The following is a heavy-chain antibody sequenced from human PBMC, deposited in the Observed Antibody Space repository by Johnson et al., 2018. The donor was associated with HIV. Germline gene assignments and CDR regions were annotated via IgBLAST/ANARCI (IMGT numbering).Heavy chain of an antibody. CDR3: AKDTATRWSDYYDSPRAAFDI. J-gene: IGHJ3*02. V-gene: IGHV3-23*04. CDR2: ISGSGGST. D-gene: IGHD3-22*01. Sequence: VQLVESGGGLVQPGGSLRLSCAASGFTFSSYAMSWVRQAPGKGLEWVSAISGSGGSTYYADSVKGRFTISRDNSKNTLYLQMNSLRAEDTAVYYCAKDTATRWSDYYDSPRAAFDIWGQWTMVTVSS. CDR1: GFTFSSYA.